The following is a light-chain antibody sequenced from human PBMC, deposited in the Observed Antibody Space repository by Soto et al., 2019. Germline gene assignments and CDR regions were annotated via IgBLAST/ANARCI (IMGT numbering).Light chain of an antibody. Sequence: QSALTQPASVSGSPGQSITLSCTGSSSDIGSCNFVSWYQHFPGKAPKLIIYAVSSRPSGVSYRFSGSKSGNTAFLTISGLQAEDESHYYCSSCTTSDTLVFGGGTQLTVL. CDR1: SSDIGSCNF. CDR3: SSCTTSDTLV. CDR2: AVS. J-gene: IGLJ2*01. V-gene: IGLV2-14*01.